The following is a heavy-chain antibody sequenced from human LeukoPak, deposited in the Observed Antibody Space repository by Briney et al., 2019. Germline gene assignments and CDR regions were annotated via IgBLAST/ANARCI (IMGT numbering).Heavy chain of an antibody. CDR3: ARLDSGKYFH. CDR1: GFTFSDYY. CDR2: ISSSGSTI. D-gene: IGHD1-26*01. Sequence: GGSLRLSCAASGFTFSDYYMSWIRQAPEKGLEFISYISSSGSTISYADSVKGRFTISRDNAKKSMYLQMNSLRAEDTAVYYCARLDSGKYFHWGRGALVTVSS. V-gene: IGHV3-11*01. J-gene: IGHJ4*02.